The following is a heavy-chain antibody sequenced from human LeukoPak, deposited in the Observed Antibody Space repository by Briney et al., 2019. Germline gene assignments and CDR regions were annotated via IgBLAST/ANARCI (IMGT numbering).Heavy chain of an antibody. D-gene: IGHD4-11*01. J-gene: IGHJ3*02. Sequence: QSGGSLRLSCAASGFTFSSYGMHWVRQAPGKGLEWVAFIRYDGSNKYYADSVKGRFTISRDNSKNTLYLQMNSLRAEDTAVYYCANGASTTVTTRFEIDAFDIWGQGTMVTVSS. CDR2: IRYDGSNK. CDR3: ANGASTTVTTRFEIDAFDI. CDR1: GFTFSSYG. V-gene: IGHV3-30*02.